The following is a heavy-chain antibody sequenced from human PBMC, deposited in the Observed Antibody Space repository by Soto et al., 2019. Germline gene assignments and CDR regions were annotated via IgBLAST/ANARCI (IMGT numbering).Heavy chain of an antibody. V-gene: IGHV4-38-2*02. CDR1: GYSISTAYY. D-gene: IGHD2-15*01. CDR3: ARDGGSYGHFDY. J-gene: IGHJ4*02. Sequence: SETLSLTCAVSGYSISTAYYWGWIRQPPGKGLEWIGSMHESGLTYYNASLKSRVTISVDTSKNEFSLKVGSVTAADTAVYYCARDGGSYGHFDYWGQGILVTVSS. CDR2: MHESGLT.